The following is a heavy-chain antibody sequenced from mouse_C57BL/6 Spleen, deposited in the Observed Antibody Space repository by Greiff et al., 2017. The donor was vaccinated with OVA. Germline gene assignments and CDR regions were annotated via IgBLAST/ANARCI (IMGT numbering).Heavy chain of an antibody. V-gene: IGHV1-22*01. CDR2: INPNNGGT. Sequence: EVKLLESGPELVKPGASVKMSCKASGYTFTDYNMHWVKQSHGKSLEWIGYINPNNGGTSYNQKFKGKATLTVNKSSSTAYMELRSLTSEDSAVYYCAREGTERYWYFDVWGTGTTVTVSS. CDR3: AREGTERYWYFDV. D-gene: IGHD3-3*01. J-gene: IGHJ1*03. CDR1: GYTFTDYN.